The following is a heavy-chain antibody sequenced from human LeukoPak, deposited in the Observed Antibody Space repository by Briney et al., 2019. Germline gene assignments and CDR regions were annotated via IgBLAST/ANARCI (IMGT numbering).Heavy chain of an antibody. CDR3: ARTLEQWLDLGY. Sequence: GGSLRLSCAASGFTFSSYGMHWVRQAPGKGLEWVSSISSSSSYIYYADSVKGRFTISRDNAKNLLYLQMNSLRAEDTAVYYCARTLEQWLDLGYWGQGTLVTVSS. V-gene: IGHV3-21*01. D-gene: IGHD6-19*01. CDR1: GFTFSSYG. J-gene: IGHJ4*02. CDR2: ISSSSSYI.